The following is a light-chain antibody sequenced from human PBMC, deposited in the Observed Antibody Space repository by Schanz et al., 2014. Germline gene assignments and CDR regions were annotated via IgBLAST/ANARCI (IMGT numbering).Light chain of an antibody. CDR1: QSVSVN. V-gene: IGKV3-20*01. Sequence: EIVMTQSPATLSVSPGERVTLSCRASQSVSVNVAWYQHKPGQPPRLLIYNASRRATGIPDRFSGSGSGTDFILTISRLEPEDFAVYYCQQYGTLPRTFGQGTRLEIK. J-gene: IGKJ2*01. CDR3: QQYGTLPRT. CDR2: NAS.